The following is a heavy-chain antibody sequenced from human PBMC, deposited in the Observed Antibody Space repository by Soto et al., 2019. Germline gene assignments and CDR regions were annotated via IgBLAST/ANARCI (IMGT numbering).Heavy chain of an antibody. Sequence: QVQLVESGGGVVQPGRFLRLSCAASGFTFSNYGMHWVRQAPGKGLEWVAVIWYDGSNKYYADSVKGRFTISRDNSNNTLYLQMNSLRAEDTAVYYCAREYYGDSHDYWGQGTLVTVSS. D-gene: IGHD4-17*01. V-gene: IGHV3-33*01. CDR2: IWYDGSNK. CDR1: GFTFSNYG. J-gene: IGHJ4*02. CDR3: AREYYGDSHDY.